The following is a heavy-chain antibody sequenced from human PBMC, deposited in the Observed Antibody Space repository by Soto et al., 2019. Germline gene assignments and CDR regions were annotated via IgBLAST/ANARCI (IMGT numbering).Heavy chain of an antibody. D-gene: IGHD6-13*01. J-gene: IGHJ4*02. CDR3: ARPISSSRWYVAY. CDR2: IYPGDSDT. CDR1: GYSFTSYW. Sequence: GASLKIPCKGSGYSFTSYWISWERQMPGKGLEWMGIIYPGDSDTRYSPSFQGQVTISADKSISTAYLQWSSLKASDTAMYYCARPISSSRWYVAYWGRGTLVAFAS. V-gene: IGHV5-51*01.